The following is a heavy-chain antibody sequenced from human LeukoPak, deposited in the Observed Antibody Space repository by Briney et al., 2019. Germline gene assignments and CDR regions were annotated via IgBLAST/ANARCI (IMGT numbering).Heavy chain of an antibody. CDR3: ARATSWNWFDP. V-gene: IGHV4-59*01. D-gene: IGHD2-2*01. Sequence: SETLSLTCTVSGGSISSYYWSWIRQPPGKGLEWIGYIYYSGSTNYNPSLKSRVTISVDTSKNQFSLKLSSVTAADTAVYYCARATSWNWFDPWGQGTLVTVSS. J-gene: IGHJ5*02. CDR2: IYYSGST. CDR1: GGSISSYY.